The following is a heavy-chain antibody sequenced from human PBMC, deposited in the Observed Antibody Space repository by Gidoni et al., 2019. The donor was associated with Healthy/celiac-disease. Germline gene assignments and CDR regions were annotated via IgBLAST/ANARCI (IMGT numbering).Heavy chain of an antibody. V-gene: IGHV3-21*01. D-gene: IGHD6-13*01. J-gene: IGHJ4*02. CDR3: ASLLYSSSDY. CDR2: ISSSSSYI. CDR1: GFTFSSYS. Sequence: EVQLVESGGGLVTPGGSLRLSCAASGFTFSSYSMNWVRQAPGKGMEWYSSISSSSSYIYYADSVKGRFTISRDNAKNSLYLQMNSLRAEDTAVYYCASLLYSSSDYWGQGTLVTVSS.